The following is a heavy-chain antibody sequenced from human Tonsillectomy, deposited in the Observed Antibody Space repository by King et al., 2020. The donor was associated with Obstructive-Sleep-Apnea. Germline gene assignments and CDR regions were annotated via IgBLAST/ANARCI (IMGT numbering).Heavy chain of an antibody. D-gene: IGHD6-6*01. V-gene: IGHV3-30*18. CDR2: ISYDGSNK. CDR1: GFTFSSYG. J-gene: IGHJ4*02. Sequence: VQLVESGGGVVQPGRSLRLSCAASGFTFSSYGMHWFRQAPGKGLEWVAVISYDGSNKYYADSVKGRFTIARDNSKNTLYLQMTSLRAEDTAVYYCAKGVQVAARPRIDYWGQGTLVTVSS. CDR3: AKGVQVAARPRIDY.